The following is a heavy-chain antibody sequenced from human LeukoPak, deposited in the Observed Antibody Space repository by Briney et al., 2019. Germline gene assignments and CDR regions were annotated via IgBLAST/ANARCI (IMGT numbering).Heavy chain of an antibody. Sequence: SETLSLTCTVSGGSVTKYYWHWIRQAPGKGLEWIGLIFHTGITNYNPSLKSRVTISVDTSKNQFSLKLTSVTAADTAVYFCARDLFPINWFESWGQGTLVTVSS. CDR3: ARDLFPINWFES. CDR2: IFHTGIT. CDR1: GGSVTKYY. J-gene: IGHJ5*01. V-gene: IGHV4-59*02. D-gene: IGHD2-2*02.